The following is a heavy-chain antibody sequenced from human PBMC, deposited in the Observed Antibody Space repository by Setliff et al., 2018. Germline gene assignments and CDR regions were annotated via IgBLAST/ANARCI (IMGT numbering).Heavy chain of an antibody. J-gene: IGHJ4*02. CDR2: IKQDGSDK. V-gene: IGHV3-7*01. CDR3: ARGRAGAFDY. Sequence: QAGGSLRLSCAASGFSLSIFWMSWVRQAPGKGLEWVASIKQDGSDKYYVDSVKGRFTISRDNAKNSLFLQMNSLRTEDTAVYYCARGRAGAFDYWGQGTLVTVSS. D-gene: IGHD3-10*01. CDR1: GFSLSIFW.